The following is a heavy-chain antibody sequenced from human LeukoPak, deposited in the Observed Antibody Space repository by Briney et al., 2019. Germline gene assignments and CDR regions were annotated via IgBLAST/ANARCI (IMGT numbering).Heavy chain of an antibody. Sequence: GGSLRLSCAASGFTFSAYWMHWVRRAPGKGLVWVSRIYNDGSSRSYADSVKGRFTISRDNAKNTLYLQMNSLRAEDTALYFCSRSRDSGAFYFDSWGQGALVTVSS. CDR2: IYNDGSSR. J-gene: IGHJ4*02. CDR1: GFTFSAYW. CDR3: SRSRDSGAFYFDS. V-gene: IGHV3-74*01. D-gene: IGHD2-15*01.